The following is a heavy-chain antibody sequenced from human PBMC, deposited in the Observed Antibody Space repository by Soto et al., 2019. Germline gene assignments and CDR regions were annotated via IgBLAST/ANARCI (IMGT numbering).Heavy chain of an antibody. Sequence: GASVKVSCKASGGTLSSYAISWVRQAPGQGLEWMGGIIPIFGTANYAQKFQGRVMITADESTSTAYMELSSLRSEDTAVYYCARVGGSYSEYAFDIWGQGTMVTVSS. CDR2: IIPIFGTA. V-gene: IGHV1-69*13. CDR1: GGTLSSYA. CDR3: ARVGGSYSEYAFDI. D-gene: IGHD1-26*01. J-gene: IGHJ3*02.